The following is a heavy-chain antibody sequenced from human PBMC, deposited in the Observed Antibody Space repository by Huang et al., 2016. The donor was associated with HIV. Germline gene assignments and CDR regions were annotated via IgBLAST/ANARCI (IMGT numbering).Heavy chain of an antibody. Sequence: EVQLVESGGGLVQPGGSLRLSCAAFGFTFNIYSMNWVRQAPGKGLEWVSYISSSSSSSTIYSSDSVKGRFTISRDNAKNSLYLQMNSLRVEDTAVYYCARGVTARYLNWFDPWGQGTLVTVSS. CDR2: ISSSSSSSTI. D-gene: IGHD2-21*02. CDR1: GFTFNIYS. V-gene: IGHV3-48*01. J-gene: IGHJ5*02. CDR3: ARGVTARYLNWFDP.